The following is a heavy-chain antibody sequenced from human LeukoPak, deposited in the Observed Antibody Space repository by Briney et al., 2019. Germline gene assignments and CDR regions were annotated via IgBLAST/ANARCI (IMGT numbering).Heavy chain of an antibody. CDR2: ISYDGSNK. V-gene: IGHV3-30*04. J-gene: IGHJ6*03. Sequence: PGGSLRLPCAASGFTFSSYAMHWVRQAPGKGLEWVAVISYDGSNKYYADSVKGRFTISRDNSKNTLYLQMNSLRAEDTAVYYCARVYKYGSGSYQHYYYYMDVWGKGTTVTVSS. CDR3: ARVYKYGSGSYQHYYYYMDV. CDR1: GFTFSSYA. D-gene: IGHD3-10*01.